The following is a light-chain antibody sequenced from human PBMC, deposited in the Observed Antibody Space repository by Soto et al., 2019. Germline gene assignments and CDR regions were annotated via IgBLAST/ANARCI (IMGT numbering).Light chain of an antibody. CDR2: DVS. Sequence: QSVLTQPASVSGSPGQSITISCTGTSSDVGGYNYVSWYQQHPGKAPKLMIYDVSNRPSGVSNRFSGSKSGNTASLTISGLQAEDEADYYCSSCRSSRIGVFGTGTKVTVL. CDR1: SSDVGGYNY. V-gene: IGLV2-14*01. J-gene: IGLJ1*01. CDR3: SSCRSSRIGV.